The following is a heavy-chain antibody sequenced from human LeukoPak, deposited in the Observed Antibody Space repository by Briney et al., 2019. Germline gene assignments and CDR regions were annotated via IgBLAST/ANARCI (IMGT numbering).Heavy chain of an antibody. Sequence: PSETLSLTCTVSGGCMSSYYWSWIRQPPGKGLEWIGYIYYSGSTNYNPSLKSRVTISLDTSKIQFSLKLSSVTAADTAVYYCARNMVRVNWFDPWGQGTLVTVSS. CDR1: GGCMSSYY. J-gene: IGHJ5*02. D-gene: IGHD3-10*01. CDR3: ARNMVRVNWFDP. CDR2: IYYSGST. V-gene: IGHV4-59*01.